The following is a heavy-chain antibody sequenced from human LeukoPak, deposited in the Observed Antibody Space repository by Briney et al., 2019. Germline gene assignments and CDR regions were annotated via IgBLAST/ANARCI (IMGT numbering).Heavy chain of an antibody. CDR1: GYTFTDYY. CDR3: ARDLYGDFSVGY. V-gene: IGHV1-2*02. J-gene: IGHJ4*02. Sequence: ASVKVSCKASGYTFTDYYLHWVRQAPGQGLEWMGWINPHSGDTNYAQKFQGRVTMTRDTSISTAYMELSRLRSDDTAVYYCARDLYGDFSVGYWGQGTLVTVSS. D-gene: IGHD4-17*01. CDR2: INPHSGDT.